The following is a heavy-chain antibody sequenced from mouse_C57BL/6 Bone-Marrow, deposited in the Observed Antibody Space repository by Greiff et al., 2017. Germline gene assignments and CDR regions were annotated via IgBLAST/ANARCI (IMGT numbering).Heavy chain of an antibody. J-gene: IGHJ2*01. CDR1: GFTFSRSA. CDR2: ISSGGDYV. D-gene: IGHD2-5*01. Sequence: EVQGVESGEGLVKPGGSLKLSCAASGFTFSRSAMSWVRQTPETRLEWVAYISSGGDYVYYADTVKGRFTISRDNARNTLYLQMSSLKSEDTAMYYWTRGGYSNLHCYWGQGTTLTVAS. CDR3: TRGGYSNLHCY. V-gene: IGHV5-9-1*02.